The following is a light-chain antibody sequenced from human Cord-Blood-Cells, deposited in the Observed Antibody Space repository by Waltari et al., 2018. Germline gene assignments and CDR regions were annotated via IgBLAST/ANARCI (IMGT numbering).Light chain of an antibody. CDR1: QSVSSY. CDR3: QPRSTLPPIT. J-gene: IGKJ5*01. Sequence: IVLTQHPATLSLSPGERATLSCRASQSVSSYLAWYQQKPCQAPRLLIYDASNRATGITSRFSGRGSGTDFTLTISSLEPADCAVSSCQPRSTLPPITLGQGSRLEI. CDR2: DAS. V-gene: IGKV3-11*01.